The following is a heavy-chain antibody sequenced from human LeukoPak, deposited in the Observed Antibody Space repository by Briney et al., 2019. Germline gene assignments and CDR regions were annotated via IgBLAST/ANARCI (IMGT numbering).Heavy chain of an antibody. CDR1: GFTFSGYW. CDR2: INSDGNDA. Sequence: QPGGSLRLSCAVSGFTFSGYWMNCVRQAPGKGLVWVSRINSDGNDATYADSVKGRFTISRDNAKKMLFLQMTSLRAEDTAVYYCTRDFYSSSWDWGQGTLVTVSS. V-gene: IGHV3-74*01. D-gene: IGHD6-13*01. CDR3: TRDFYSSSWD. J-gene: IGHJ1*01.